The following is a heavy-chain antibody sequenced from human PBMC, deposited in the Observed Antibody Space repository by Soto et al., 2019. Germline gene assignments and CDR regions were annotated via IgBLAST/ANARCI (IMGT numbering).Heavy chain of an antibody. CDR1: GGTFSTHA. Sequence: SVKVSCKASGGTFSTHAIIWVRQAPGHGLEWMGGIIPTSGTTYYTQKFQGRVTITADEPTSTAFMELSSLKSDDTAVFYCARGYCSGGNCYSGMDVWGQGTMVTVSS. CDR2: IIPTSGTT. J-gene: IGHJ6*02. D-gene: IGHD2-15*01. V-gene: IGHV1-69*13. CDR3: ARGYCSGGNCYSGMDV.